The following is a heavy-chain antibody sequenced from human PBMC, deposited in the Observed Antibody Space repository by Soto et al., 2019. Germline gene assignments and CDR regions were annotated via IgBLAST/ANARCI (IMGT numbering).Heavy chain of an antibody. CDR1: GFTFRSYG. CDR3: ARENVAYCGGDCFFKS. CDR2: ISYDGSNK. Sequence: GGSLRLSCAASGFTFRSYGRHWVRQAPGKGLEWVAVISYDGSNKYYADSVKGRFTISRDNSKNTLYLQMNSLRAEDTAVYYCARENVAYCGGDCFFKSWGQGTLVTVSS. D-gene: IGHD2-21*02. V-gene: IGHV3-30*03. J-gene: IGHJ5*02.